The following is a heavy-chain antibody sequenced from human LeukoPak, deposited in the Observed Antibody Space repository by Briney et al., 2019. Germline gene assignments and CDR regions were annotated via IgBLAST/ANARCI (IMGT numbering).Heavy chain of an antibody. CDR1: GGTFSSYA. V-gene: IGHV1-69*13. D-gene: IGHD2-15*01. CDR3: ARMSVRPLGYCSGGSCSNAFDI. Sequence: SVKVSCKASGGTFSSYAISWVRQAPGRGLEWMGGIIPIFGTANYAQKFQGRVTITADESTSTAYMELSSLRSEDTAVYYCARMSVRPLGYCSGGSCSNAFDIWGQGTMVTVSS. CDR2: IIPIFGTA. J-gene: IGHJ3*02.